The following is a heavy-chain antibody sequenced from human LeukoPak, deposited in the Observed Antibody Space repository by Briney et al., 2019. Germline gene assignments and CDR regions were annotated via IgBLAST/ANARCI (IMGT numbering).Heavy chain of an antibody. CDR3: AKYYDFWSGYYDI. Sequence: PSETLSLTCTVSGGSISSYYWGWIRQPPGKGLEWIGYIYYSGSTNYNPSLKSRVTISVDTSKNQFSLKLSSVTAADTAVYYCAKYYDFWSGYYDIWGPRTMVTVSS. J-gene: IGHJ3*02. CDR2: IYYSGST. CDR1: GGSISSYY. V-gene: IGHV4-59*12. D-gene: IGHD3-3*01.